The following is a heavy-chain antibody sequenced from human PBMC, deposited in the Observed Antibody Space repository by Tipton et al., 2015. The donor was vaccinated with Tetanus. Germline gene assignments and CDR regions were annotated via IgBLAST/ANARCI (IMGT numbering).Heavy chain of an antibody. D-gene: IGHD3-22*01. J-gene: IGHJ4*02. CDR1: GDSVRSGSYY. CDR3: ARAYDNLSKKGPFDS. Sequence: PGLVKPSETLSLTCTVSGDSVRSGSYYWSWIRQPPGKELEWSGYIDCSGSTNYNPSHKRRLIISADTSKNQFSLRLSSVTAADTAVYYCARAYDNLSKKGPFDSWGQGTLVIVSS. V-gene: IGHV4-61*01. CDR2: IDCSGST.